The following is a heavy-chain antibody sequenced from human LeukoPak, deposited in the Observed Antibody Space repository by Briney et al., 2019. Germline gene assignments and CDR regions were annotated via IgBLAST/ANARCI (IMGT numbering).Heavy chain of an antibody. V-gene: IGHV4-4*07. CDR2: IYAPGSS. Sequence: KPSETLSLTCTVSGDSISGYYWAWIRQPAGKGLEWIGHIYAPGSSNYRPSFKSRVTMSIDMSNNQFSLRLNSVTAADTAMYYCARDLEDFDSPANDYWGQGTHVIVSP. CDR1: GDSISGYY. J-gene: IGHJ4*02. CDR3: ARDLEDFDSPANDY. D-gene: IGHD2-15*01.